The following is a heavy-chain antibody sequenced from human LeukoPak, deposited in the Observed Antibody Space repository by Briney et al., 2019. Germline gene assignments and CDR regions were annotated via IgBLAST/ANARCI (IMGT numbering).Heavy chain of an antibody. CDR1: GFTFDDYG. V-gene: IGHV3-20*04. D-gene: IGHD6-13*01. Sequence: PGGSLRLSCAASGFTFDDYGMSWVRQAPGKGLEWVSGINWNDGSTGYADSVKGRFTISRDNAKNSLYLQMNSLRAEDTALYYCARADSSSSWYEGYYYYYYMDVWGKGTTVTVSS. J-gene: IGHJ6*03. CDR3: ARADSSSSWYEGYYYYYYMDV. CDR2: INWNDGST.